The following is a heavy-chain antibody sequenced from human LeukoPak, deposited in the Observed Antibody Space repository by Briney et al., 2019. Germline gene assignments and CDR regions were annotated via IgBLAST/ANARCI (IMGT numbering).Heavy chain of an antibody. CDR3: ARQWELRSSFDY. D-gene: IGHD1-26*01. Sequence: PSETLSLTCTVSGGSVSSGSYYWSWIRQPPGKGLEWIGEIYHSGSTNYNPSLKSRVTISVDKSKNQFSLKLSSVTAADTAVYYCARQWELRSSFDYWGQGTLVTVSS. J-gene: IGHJ4*02. CDR2: IYHSGST. V-gene: IGHV4-61*01. CDR1: GGSVSSGSYY.